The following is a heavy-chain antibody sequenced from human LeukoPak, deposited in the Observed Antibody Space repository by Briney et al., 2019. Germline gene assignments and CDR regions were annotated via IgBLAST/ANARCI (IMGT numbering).Heavy chain of an antibody. CDR3: ASVPGYSSSWPSHYNWFDP. Sequence: GSLRLSCAASGFTFSSYEMNWVRQAPGKGLEWVSYISSSGSTIYYADSVKGRFTISRDNAKNTLYLQMNSLRAEDTAVYYCASVPGYSSSWPSHYNWFDPWGQGTLVTVSS. CDR2: ISSSGSTI. D-gene: IGHD6-13*01. V-gene: IGHV3-48*03. J-gene: IGHJ5*02. CDR1: GFTFSSYE.